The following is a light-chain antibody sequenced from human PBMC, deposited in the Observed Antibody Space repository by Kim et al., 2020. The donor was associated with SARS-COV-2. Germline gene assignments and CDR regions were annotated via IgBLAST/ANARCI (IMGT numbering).Light chain of an antibody. CDR2: AAS. CDR3: QQLNTYPRT. J-gene: IGKJ2*01. Sequence: SASVGDRVTITCRASQGISSYLAWYQQKPGTAPKLLIYAASTLQGGVPSRFSGSGSGTEFTLTISSLQPEDFATYYCQQLNTYPRTFGQGTKLEI. CDR1: QGISSY. V-gene: IGKV1-9*01.